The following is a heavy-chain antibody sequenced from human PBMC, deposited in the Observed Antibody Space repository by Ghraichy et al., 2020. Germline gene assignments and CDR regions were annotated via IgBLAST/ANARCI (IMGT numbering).Heavy chain of an antibody. CDR1: GFRFNDYG. CDR3: ARHRTMTIRIYFDS. V-gene: IGHV3-23*01. J-gene: IGHJ4*02. D-gene: IGHD4/OR15-4a*01. CDR2: INFNGGFT. Sequence: GGSLRLSCAASGFRFNDYGMSWVRQAPGKGLEWVSAINFNGGFTQYADSVKGRVAISRDNSKNTLYLHFNSLRPEDTAVYYCARHRTMTIRIYFDSWGQGTLLTVSS.